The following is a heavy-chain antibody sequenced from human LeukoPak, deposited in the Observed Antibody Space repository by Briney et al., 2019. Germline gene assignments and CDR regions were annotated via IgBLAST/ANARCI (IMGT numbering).Heavy chain of an antibody. V-gene: IGHV3-30*19. CDR1: GFTFSSYG. J-gene: IGHJ4*02. D-gene: IGHD6-19*01. Sequence: GGSLRLSCEASGFTFSSYGMHWVRQAPGKGLEWVAVISYDGSNKYYADSVKGRFTISRDNSKNTLHLQMNSLRAEDTAVYYCARESSGWYRALDYWGQGTLVTVSS. CDR3: ARESSGWYRALDY. CDR2: ISYDGSNK.